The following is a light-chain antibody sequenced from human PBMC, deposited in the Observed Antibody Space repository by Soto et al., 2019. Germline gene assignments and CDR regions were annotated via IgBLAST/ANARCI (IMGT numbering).Light chain of an antibody. Sequence: EIVLTQSPATLSLSPGERATLSCRASQSVSSYLAWYQQKPGQAPRLLIYDASNRATGIPARFSGSGSGTDFTLTISSLEPEDFAVYYWQQRSNSWTLGQGTKVEIK. CDR3: QQRSNSWT. J-gene: IGKJ1*01. CDR2: DAS. CDR1: QSVSSY. V-gene: IGKV3-11*01.